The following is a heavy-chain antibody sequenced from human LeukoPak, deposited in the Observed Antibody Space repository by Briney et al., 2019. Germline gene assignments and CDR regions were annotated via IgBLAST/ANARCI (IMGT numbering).Heavy chain of an antibody. Sequence: SETLSLTCAVYGGSFSGYYWSWIRQPPGKGLEWIGEINHSGSTNYNPSLKSRVTISVDTSKNQFSLKLSSVTAADTAVYYCARVWGSSWPRFDYWGQGTLVTVSS. CDR3: ARVWGSSWPRFDY. D-gene: IGHD6-13*01. V-gene: IGHV4-34*01. J-gene: IGHJ4*02. CDR2: INHSGST. CDR1: GGSFSGYY.